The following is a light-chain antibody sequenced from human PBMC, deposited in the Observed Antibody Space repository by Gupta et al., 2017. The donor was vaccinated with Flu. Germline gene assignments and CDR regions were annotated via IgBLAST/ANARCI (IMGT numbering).Light chain of an antibody. J-gene: IGKJ1*01. V-gene: IGKV1-5*03. Sequence: GDRVTITCRASQSLGGWLAWYQQKPGKVPKLLIYKASTLQSGVPSRFSGSGSGTEFTLTIGSLQPDDFATYYCQQYNTSAWTFGPGTKVEIK. CDR1: QSLGGW. CDR3: QQYNTSAWT. CDR2: KAS.